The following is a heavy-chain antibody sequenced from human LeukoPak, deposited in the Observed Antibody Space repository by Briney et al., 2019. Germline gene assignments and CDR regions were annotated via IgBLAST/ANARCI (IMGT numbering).Heavy chain of an antibody. CDR2: IYYSGSA. Sequence: PSKTLSLTCTVSGGSINNYYWSWIRQPPGKGLEYIGYIYYSGSANYNPSLKGRVTISVDPSKNQFSLKLSSVTAADTAVYYCARNGDYYEKSGYYYLFDFWGQGTLVTVSS. CDR1: GGSINNYY. D-gene: IGHD3-22*01. J-gene: IGHJ4*02. CDR3: ARNGDYYEKSGYYYLFDF. V-gene: IGHV4-59*01.